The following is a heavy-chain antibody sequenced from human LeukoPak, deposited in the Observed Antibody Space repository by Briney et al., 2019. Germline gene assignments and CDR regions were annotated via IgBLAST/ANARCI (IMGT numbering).Heavy chain of an antibody. CDR1: GFTFSTYE. Sequence: GGSLRLSCAASGFTFSTYEINWVRQAPGKGLEWVSYISSSGSTIYYADSVKGRFTISRDNAKNSLYLQMNSLRAEDTAVYYCARGSHSDKPSYYYMDVWGKGTTVTVSS. V-gene: IGHV3-48*03. CDR2: ISSSGSTI. J-gene: IGHJ6*03. CDR3: ARGSHSDKPSYYYMDV. D-gene: IGHD1-14*01.